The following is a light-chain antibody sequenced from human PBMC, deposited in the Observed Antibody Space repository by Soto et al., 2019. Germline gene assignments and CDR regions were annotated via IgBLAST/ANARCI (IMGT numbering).Light chain of an antibody. Sequence: DIVMTQSPDSLAVSLGERATINCKSSQSVLYSSNNKNHLAWYHQKPGQPPKLLIYWASTRESGVPDRFSGSGSGTDFTLTISSLQAEDVAVYYCQQYYSTPRTFGQGTKVEIK. CDR1: QSVLYSSNNKNH. CDR2: WAS. CDR3: QQYYSTPRT. V-gene: IGKV4-1*01. J-gene: IGKJ1*01.